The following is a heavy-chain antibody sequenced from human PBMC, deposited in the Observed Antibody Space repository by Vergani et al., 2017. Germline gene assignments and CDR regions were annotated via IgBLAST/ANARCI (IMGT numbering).Heavy chain of an antibody. Sequence: QVQLVQSGAEVKKPGASVKVSCKASGYTFTGYYMHWVRQAPGQGLEWMGWINPNSGGTNYAQKFQGRVTITADESTSTAYMELSSVTAADTAVYYCARGRDDILTGPSTYDYWGQGTLVTVSS. CDR3: ARGRDDILTGPSTYDY. J-gene: IGHJ4*02. D-gene: IGHD3-9*01. CDR1: GYTFTGYY. V-gene: IGHV1-2*02. CDR2: INPNSGGT.